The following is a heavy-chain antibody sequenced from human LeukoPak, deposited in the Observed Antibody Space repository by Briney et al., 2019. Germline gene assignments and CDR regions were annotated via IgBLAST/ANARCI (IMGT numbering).Heavy chain of an antibody. Sequence: PGGSLRLSCAAPGFTFSNYAMSWVRQAPGKGLEWVSAISGSGGSTYYADSVKGRFTISRDNSKNTLYLQMNSLRAEDTSIYFCAKALEQETVIALDSWGQGTLVTVSS. D-gene: IGHD6-13*01. V-gene: IGHV3-23*01. J-gene: IGHJ4*02. CDR3: AKALEQETVIALDS. CDR2: ISGSGGST. CDR1: GFTFSNYA.